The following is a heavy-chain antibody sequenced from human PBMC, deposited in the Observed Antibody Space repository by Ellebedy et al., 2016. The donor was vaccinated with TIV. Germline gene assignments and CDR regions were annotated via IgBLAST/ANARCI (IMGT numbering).Heavy chain of an antibody. J-gene: IGHJ5*02. CDR3: ARGYCINTSRSKFDP. CDR1: GFTFGDYY. D-gene: IGHD2-2*01. Sequence: PGGSLRLSCVASGFTFGDYYMAWIRLTPGKGLEWVSYISHDGRVIHHADSVKGRFAISRDNAKNELYLQMNNLRAEDTAIYYCARGYCINTSRSKFDPWGQGTRVTVSS. V-gene: IGHV3-11*01. CDR2: ISHDGRVI.